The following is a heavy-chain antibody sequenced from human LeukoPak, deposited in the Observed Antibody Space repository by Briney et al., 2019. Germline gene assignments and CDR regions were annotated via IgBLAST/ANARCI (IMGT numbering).Heavy chain of an antibody. J-gene: IGHJ6*02. CDR2: ISGSGGST. D-gene: IGHD2-2*01. Sequence: GGSLRLSCAASGFTFSSYAMSWVRQAPGKGLEWVSAISGSGGSTYYADSVKGRFTISRDNSKNTLYLQMNSLRAEDTAVYYCATVSLAGGSASRTDGMDVGGQGTTVTVSS. CDR3: ATVSLAGGSASRTDGMDV. CDR1: GFTFSSYA. V-gene: IGHV3-23*01.